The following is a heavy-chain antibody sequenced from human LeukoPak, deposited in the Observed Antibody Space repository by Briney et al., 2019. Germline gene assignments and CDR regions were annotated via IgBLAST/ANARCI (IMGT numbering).Heavy chain of an antibody. CDR2: ISGSGGST. CDR1: GFTFSSYA. J-gene: IGHJ5*02. D-gene: IGHD2-2*01. CDR3: ARAGGCSSNSCYFGWFDP. Sequence: GGSLRLSCAASGFTFSSYAMSWVRQAPGKGLEWVSAISGSGGSTYYADSVKGRFTISRHNSKNTLYLQMNSLRAEDTAVYYCARAGGCSSNSCYFGWFDPWGQGTLVTVSS. V-gene: IGHV3-23*01.